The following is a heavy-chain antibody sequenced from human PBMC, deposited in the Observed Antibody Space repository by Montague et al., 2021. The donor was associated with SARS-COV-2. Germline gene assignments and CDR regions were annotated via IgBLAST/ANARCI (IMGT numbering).Heavy chain of an antibody. CDR1: GDSVSSNNAA. Sequence: CAISGDSVSSNNAAWNWIRQSSSRGLEWLGRTCYRSEWYFDYAISLRGRITINPDTSKNQFSLQLDSVTLDDTAAYYCARYSYSGTYFGLNDAFDIWGQGTLVTVSS. D-gene: IGHD1-26*01. CDR2: TCYRSEWYF. J-gene: IGHJ3*02. V-gene: IGHV6-1*01. CDR3: ARYSYSGTYFGLNDAFDI.